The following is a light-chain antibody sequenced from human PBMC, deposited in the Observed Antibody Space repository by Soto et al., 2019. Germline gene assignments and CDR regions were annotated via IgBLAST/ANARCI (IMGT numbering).Light chain of an antibody. CDR1: SSDVGGYNY. CDR3: SSYTSSSTLLYV. Sequence: QSALTQPASVSGSPGQSITISCTGTSSDVGGYNYVSWYQHHPGKAPKLMIYDVSNRPSGVSNRFSGYKSGNTASLTITGLQAEDEADYYCSSYTSSSTLLYVFGTGTKLTVL. J-gene: IGLJ1*01. V-gene: IGLV2-14*03. CDR2: DVS.